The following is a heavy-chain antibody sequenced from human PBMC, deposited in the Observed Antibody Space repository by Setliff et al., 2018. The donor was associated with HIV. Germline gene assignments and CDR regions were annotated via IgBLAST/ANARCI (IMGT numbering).Heavy chain of an antibody. CDR1: GYSFTDYY. J-gene: IGHJ4*02. CDR3: ARGMDYYDTSGYYQYYFDY. D-gene: IGHD3-22*01. Sequence: ASVKVSCKASGYSFTDYYIHWVRQAPGQGLEWMGWINPKSDGTNYAQKFQGWITMTRDTSISTAYMELSRLRSDDTAVYSCARGMDYYDTSGYYQYYFDYWGQGTLVTVSS. V-gene: IGHV1-2*04. CDR2: INPKSDGT.